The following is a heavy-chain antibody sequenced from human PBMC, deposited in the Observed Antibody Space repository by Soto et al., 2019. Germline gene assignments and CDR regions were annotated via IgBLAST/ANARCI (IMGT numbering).Heavy chain of an antibody. CDR2: ISAYNGNT. CDR1: GYTFTSYG. Sequence: ASVKVSCKASGYTFTSYGISWVRQAPGQGLEWMGWISAYNGNTNYAQKLQGRVTMTTDTSTSTAYMELRSPRSDDTAVYYCARELEVVVAATVRYFDYWGQGTLVTVSS. CDR3: ARELEVVVAATVRYFDY. D-gene: IGHD2-15*01. J-gene: IGHJ4*02. V-gene: IGHV1-18*01.